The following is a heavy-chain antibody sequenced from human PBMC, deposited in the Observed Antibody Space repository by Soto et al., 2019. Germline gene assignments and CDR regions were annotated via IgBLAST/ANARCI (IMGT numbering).Heavy chain of an antibody. J-gene: IGHJ5*02. Sequence: SVKVSCKASGGTFSSYAISWVRQAPGQGLEWMGGIIPTFGTANYAQKFQGRVTITADESTSTAYMELSSLGSEDTAVYYCARAVVPAATPNWFDPWGQGTLVTVSS. CDR3: ARAVVPAATPNWFDP. CDR1: GGTFSSYA. CDR2: IIPTFGTA. V-gene: IGHV1-69*13. D-gene: IGHD2-2*01.